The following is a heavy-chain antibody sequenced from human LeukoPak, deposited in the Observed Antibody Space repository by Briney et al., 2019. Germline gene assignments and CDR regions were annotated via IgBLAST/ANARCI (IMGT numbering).Heavy chain of an antibody. CDR2: IYPGDSDT. CDR1: GYSFTSYW. D-gene: IGHD3-9*01. J-gene: IGHJ4*02. CDR3: ARHGQYHDILTGYYELDY. V-gene: IGHV5-51*01. Sequence: GESLKISCKGSGYSFTSYWIGWVRQMPGKGLEWMGIIYPGDSDTRYSPSFQGQVTISADKSISTAYLQWSSLKASDTAMYYCARHGQYHDILTGYYELDYWGQGTLVTVSS.